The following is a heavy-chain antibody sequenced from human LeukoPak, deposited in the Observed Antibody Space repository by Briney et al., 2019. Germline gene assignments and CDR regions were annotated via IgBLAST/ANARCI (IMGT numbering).Heavy chain of an antibody. CDR1: GYTFTSYD. CDR3: ARGDTAMADYYYYYYMDV. D-gene: IGHD5-18*01. V-gene: IGHV1-8*02. CDR2: MNPNSGNT. J-gene: IGHJ6*03. Sequence: VASVKVSCKASGYTFTSYDINWVRQATGQGLEWMGWMNPNSGNTGYAQKFQGRVTMTRNTSISTAYMELSSLRSEDTAVYYCARGDTAMADYYYYYYMDVWGKGTTVTISS.